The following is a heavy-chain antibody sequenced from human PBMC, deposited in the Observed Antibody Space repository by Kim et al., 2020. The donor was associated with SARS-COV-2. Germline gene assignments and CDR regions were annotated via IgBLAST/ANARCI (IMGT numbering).Heavy chain of an antibody. CDR2: IYYSGST. Sequence: SETLSLTCTVSGGSISSYYWSWIRQPPGKGLEWIGYIYYSGSTNYNPSLKSRVTISVDTSKNQFSLKLSSLTAADTAVYYCSRHSGTSYYYYYYMDVWG. V-gene: IGHV4-59*08. CDR3: SRHSGTSYYYYYYMDV. CDR1: GGSISSYY. J-gene: IGHJ6*03. D-gene: IGHD1-1*01.